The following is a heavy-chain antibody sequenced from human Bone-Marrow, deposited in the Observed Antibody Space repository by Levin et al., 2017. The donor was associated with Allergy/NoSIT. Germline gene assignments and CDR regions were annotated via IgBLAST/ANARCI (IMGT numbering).Heavy chain of an antibody. D-gene: IGHD6-13*01. CDR3: ARQQSSWRFDP. Sequence: SQTLSLTCTVSGGPISSYHWSWIRQPPGKGLEWIGYIYYSGSTNHNPPLKSRVTIPVDTSKNQFSLKLSSVTAADTAVYYCARQQSSWRFDPWGQGTLVTVSS. CDR1: GGPISSYH. CDR2: IYYSGST. V-gene: IGHV4-59*08. J-gene: IGHJ5*02.